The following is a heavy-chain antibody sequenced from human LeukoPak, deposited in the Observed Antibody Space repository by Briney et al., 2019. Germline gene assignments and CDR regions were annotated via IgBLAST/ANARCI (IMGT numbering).Heavy chain of an antibody. Sequence: GGSLRLSCAASGFTFSSYAMSWVRQAPGKGLEWVAFIRYDGSNKYYADSVKGRFTISRDNSKNTLYLQMNSLRAEDTAVYYCAKDRGSTSSLSYWGQGTLVTVSS. CDR3: AKDRGSTSSLSY. CDR1: GFTFSSYA. CDR2: IRYDGSNK. V-gene: IGHV3-30*02. J-gene: IGHJ4*02. D-gene: IGHD2-2*01.